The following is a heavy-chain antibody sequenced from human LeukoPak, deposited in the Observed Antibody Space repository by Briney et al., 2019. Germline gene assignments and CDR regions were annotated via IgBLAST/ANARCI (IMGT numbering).Heavy chain of an antibody. V-gene: IGHV3-30*03. CDR1: GFTFSSYG. D-gene: IGHD1-26*01. CDR2: ISYDGSNK. J-gene: IGHJ4*02. Sequence: GGSLRLSCAASGFTFSSYGMHWVRQAPGKGLEWVAVISYDGSNKYYADSVKGRFTISRDNSKNTLYLQMNSLRAEDTAVYYCARGEWELLASYWGQGTLVTVSS. CDR3: ARGEWELLASY.